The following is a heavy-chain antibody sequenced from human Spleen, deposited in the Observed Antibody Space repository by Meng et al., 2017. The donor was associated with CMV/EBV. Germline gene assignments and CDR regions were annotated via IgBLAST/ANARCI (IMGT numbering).Heavy chain of an antibody. J-gene: IGHJ5*02. Sequence: GESLKISCAASGFTFSSYSMNWVRQAPGKGLEWVSYISSSSSTIYYADSVKGRFTISRDNAKNSLYLQMNSLRAEDTAVYYCARDLVAGWVVSWGQGTLVTVSS. CDR1: GFTFSSYS. CDR2: ISSSSSTI. CDR3: ARDLVAGWVVS. V-gene: IGHV3-48*04. D-gene: IGHD5-12*01.